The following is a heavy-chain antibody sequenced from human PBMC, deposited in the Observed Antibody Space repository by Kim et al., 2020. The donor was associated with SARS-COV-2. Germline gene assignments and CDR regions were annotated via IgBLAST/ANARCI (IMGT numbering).Heavy chain of an antibody. V-gene: IGHV3-15*01. J-gene: IGHJ4*02. CDR1: GFTFSNAW. CDR2: IKSKTDGGTT. D-gene: IGHD3-10*01. CDR3: TTKAPMALITMVRGVDFDD. Sequence: GGSLRLSCAASGFTFSNAWMSWVRQAPGKGLEWVGRIKSKTDGGTTDYAAPVKGRFTISRDDSKNTLYLQMNSLKTEDTAVYYCTTKAPMALITMVRGVDFDDWGQGTLVTVSS.